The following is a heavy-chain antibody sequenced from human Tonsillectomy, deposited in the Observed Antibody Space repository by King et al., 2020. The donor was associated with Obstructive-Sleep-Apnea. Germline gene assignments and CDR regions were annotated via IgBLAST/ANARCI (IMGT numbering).Heavy chain of an antibody. CDR3: AREGCSGGSCYGWFDP. CDR1: GYRFSSYW. D-gene: IGHD2-15*01. Sequence: QLVQSGAEVKKPGEYLKISGKGSGYRFSSYWIAWVRQRPGKGLEWMGIIYPGDSDTRYSPSFQGQVTLSADESSSTVYLQWSSLKASDSGMYYCAREGCSGGSCYGWFDPWGQGPLVTVSS. J-gene: IGHJ5*02. CDR2: IYPGDSDT. V-gene: IGHV5-51*01.